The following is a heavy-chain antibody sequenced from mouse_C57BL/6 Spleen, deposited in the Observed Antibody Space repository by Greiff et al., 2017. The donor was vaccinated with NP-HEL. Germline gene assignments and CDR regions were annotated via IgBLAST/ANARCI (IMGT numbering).Heavy chain of an antibody. CDR3: ARSGYGYDGFDY. D-gene: IGHD2-2*01. V-gene: IGHV1-82*01. CDR2: IYPGDGDT. CDR1: GYAFSSSW. J-gene: IGHJ2*01. Sequence: VQLVESGPELVKPGASVKISCKASGYAFSSSWMNWVKQRPGKGLEWIGRIYPGDGDTNYNGKFKGKATLTADKSSSTAYMQLSSLTSEDSAVYFCARSGYGYDGFDYWGQGTTLTVSS.